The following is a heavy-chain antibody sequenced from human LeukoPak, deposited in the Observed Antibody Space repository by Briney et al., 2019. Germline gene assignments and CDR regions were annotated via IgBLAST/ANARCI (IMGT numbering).Heavy chain of an antibody. V-gene: IGHV4-34*01. CDR3: ARGRYSSGWYAQYLMDY. CDR2: INHSGST. Sequence: SETLSLTCAVYGGSFSGYYWSWIGHPPGKGLEWIGEINHSGSTNYNPSLKSRVTISVDTSKNQFSLKLSSVTAADTAVYYCARGRYSSGWYAQYLMDYWGQGTLVTVSS. J-gene: IGHJ4*02. D-gene: IGHD6-19*01. CDR1: GGSFSGYY.